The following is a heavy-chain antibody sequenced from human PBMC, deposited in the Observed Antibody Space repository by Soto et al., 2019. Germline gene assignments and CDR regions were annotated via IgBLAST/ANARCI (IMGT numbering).Heavy chain of an antibody. J-gene: IGHJ3*02. CDR3: ARMTTVVFTSVPFDI. D-gene: IGHD4-17*01. CDR2: IYYSGST. CDR1: GGSISSYY. Sequence: SETLSLTCTVSGGSISSYYWSWIRQPPGKGLEWIGYIYYSGSTNYNPSLKSRVTISVDTSKNQFSLKLSSVTAADTAVYYCARMTTVVFTSVPFDIWGKGTMVTVS. V-gene: IGHV4-59*01.